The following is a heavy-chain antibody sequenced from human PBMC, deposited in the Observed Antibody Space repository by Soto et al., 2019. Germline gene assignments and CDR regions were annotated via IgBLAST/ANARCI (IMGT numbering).Heavy chain of an antibody. CDR3: AIPPNRLPLGFDY. CDR2: INPSGGST. Sequence: GASVKVSCKASGYTFTSYYMHWVRQAPGQGLEWMGIINPSGGSTSYAQKFQGRVAMTRDTSTSTVYMELSSLRSEDTAVYYCAIPPNRLPLGFDYWGQGTLVTVSS. D-gene: IGHD4-17*01. J-gene: IGHJ4*02. CDR1: GYTFTSYY. V-gene: IGHV1-46*03.